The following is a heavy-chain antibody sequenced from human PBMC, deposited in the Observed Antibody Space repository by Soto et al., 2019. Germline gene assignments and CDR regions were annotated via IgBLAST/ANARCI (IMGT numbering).Heavy chain of an antibody. J-gene: IGHJ6*02. Sequence: GESLKISCKGSGYSFTSYWISWVRQMPGKGLECMGRIDPSDSYTNYSPSFQGHVTISADKSISTAYLQWSSLKASDTAMYYCARRYSYGFSRNYYYRDGMDFWAQGTAVP. CDR1: GYSFTSYW. D-gene: IGHD5-18*01. CDR2: IDPSDSYT. CDR3: ARRYSYGFSRNYYYRDGMDF. V-gene: IGHV5-10-1*01.